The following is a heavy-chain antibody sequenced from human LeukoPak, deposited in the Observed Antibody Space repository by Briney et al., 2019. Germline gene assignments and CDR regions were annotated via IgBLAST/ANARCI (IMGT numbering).Heavy chain of an antibody. CDR1: GYTLTAYY. Sequence: ASVKVSCKASGYTLTAYYIYWVRQAPGQGLEWMGRINPNSGGTDYAQNFQGRVTLTRDTSISPAYMELSRLRSDATAVYYCARGYCSGGTCYLVENWLDPWGQGTLVTVSS. V-gene: IGHV1-2*06. CDR3: ARGYCSGGTCYLVENWLDP. CDR2: INPNSGGT. D-gene: IGHD2-15*01. J-gene: IGHJ5*02.